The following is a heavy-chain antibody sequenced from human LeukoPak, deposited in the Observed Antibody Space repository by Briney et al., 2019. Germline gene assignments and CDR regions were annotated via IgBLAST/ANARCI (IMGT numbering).Heavy chain of an antibody. CDR2: IYTSGST. CDR3: ARNIVAGMFPWFDP. V-gene: IGHV4-4*07. CDR1: GGSISSYY. Sequence: ASETLSLTCTVSGGSISSYYWSWIRQPAGKGLEWIGRIYTSGSTNYNPSLKSRVIMSVDTSKNQFSLKLSSVTAADTAVYYCARNIVAGMFPWFDPWGQGTLVTVSS. D-gene: IGHD6-19*01. J-gene: IGHJ5*02.